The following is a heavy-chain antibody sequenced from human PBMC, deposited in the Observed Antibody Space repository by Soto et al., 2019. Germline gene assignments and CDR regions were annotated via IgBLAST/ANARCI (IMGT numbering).Heavy chain of an antibody. CDR3: ARDATIAARLDS. CDR2: IYYSGST. CDR1: GGSISSGGYY. V-gene: IGHV4-30-4*01. Sequence: PSETLSLACTVSGGSISSGGYYWSWLRQPPGKGLEWIGYIYYSGSTYYNPSLKRRVTITVDTSKNQFSLKLSSVTAADTAVYYCARDATIAARLDSWGQGTLVTVSS. J-gene: IGHJ4*02. D-gene: IGHD6-6*01.